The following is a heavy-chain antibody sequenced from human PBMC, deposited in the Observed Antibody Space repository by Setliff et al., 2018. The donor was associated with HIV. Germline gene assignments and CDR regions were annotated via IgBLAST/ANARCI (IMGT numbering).Heavy chain of an antibody. V-gene: IGHV3-30*02. D-gene: IGHD3-10*01. CDR3: AKPCLLWFGEPHFDY. CDR1: GFTFSSYG. J-gene: IGHJ4*02. Sequence: GGSLRLSCAASGFTFSSYGMHWVRQAPGKGLEWVAFIRYDGSNKYYADSVKGRFTISRDNSKNTLNLQMNSLRTEDTALYYCAKPCLLWFGEPHFDYWGQGTLVTVSS. CDR2: IRYDGSNK.